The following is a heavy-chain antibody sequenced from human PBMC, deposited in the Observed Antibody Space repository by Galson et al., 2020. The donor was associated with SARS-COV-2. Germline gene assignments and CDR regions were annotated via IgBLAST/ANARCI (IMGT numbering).Heavy chain of an antibody. J-gene: IGHJ4*02. V-gene: IGHV3-23*01. CDR2: ISGTGGIT. D-gene: IGHD6-13*01. CDR1: GITFSSYA. Sequence: GGSLRLSCAASGITFSSYAMTWVRQAPGKGLEWVSLISGTGGITYYADSVKGRFTISRDNSKNTLYLLMNRMRAEDTAVYYCAKMYYSSRWVRNYFHSWGQGTPVTVSS. CDR3: AKMYYSSRWVRNYFHS.